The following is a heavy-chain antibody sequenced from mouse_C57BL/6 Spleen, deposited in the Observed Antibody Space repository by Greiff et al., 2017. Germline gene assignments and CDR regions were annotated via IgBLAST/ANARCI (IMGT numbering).Heavy chain of an antibody. D-gene: IGHD2-4*01. J-gene: IGHJ3*01. Sequence: VQGVESGAELVKPGASVKISCKASGYAFSSYWMNWVKQRPGKGLEWIGQIYPGDGDTNYNGKFKGKATLTADKSSSTAYMQLSSLTAEDSAVYFGARRGYDYGEGLVAYWAQGTLVTVSA. CDR3: ARRGYDYGEGLVAY. CDR2: IYPGDGDT. V-gene: IGHV1-80*01. CDR1: GYAFSSYW.